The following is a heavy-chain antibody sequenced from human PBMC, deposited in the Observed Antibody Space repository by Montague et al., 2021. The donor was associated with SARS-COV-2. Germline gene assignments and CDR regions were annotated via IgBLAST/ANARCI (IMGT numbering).Heavy chain of an antibody. Sequence: TLSLTCTVSGASINSGSYYWSWLRQPAGKGLEWIGSVYRSGDTNYXXXLESRISISIDTSKNQISLRLTSVTAADTGVYYCGTVLVGFVGHCLWGQGTMVTVSS. CDR3: GTVLVGFVGHCL. V-gene: IGHV4-61*02. J-gene: IGHJ3*01. CDR1: GASINSGSYY. CDR2: VYRSGDT. D-gene: IGHD1-26*01.